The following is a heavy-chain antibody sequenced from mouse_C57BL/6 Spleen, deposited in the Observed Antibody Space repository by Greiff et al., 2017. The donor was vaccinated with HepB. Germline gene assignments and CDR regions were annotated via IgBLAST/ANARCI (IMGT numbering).Heavy chain of an antibody. CDR2: IYPGDGDT. J-gene: IGHJ4*01. CDR1: GYAFSSSW. CDR3: ERELRLRGMDY. D-gene: IGHD3-2*02. Sequence: VKLVESGPELVKPGASVKISCKASGYAFSSSWMNWVKQRPGKGLEWIGRIYPGDGDTNYNGKFKGKATLTADKSSSTAYMQLSSLTSEDSAVYFWERELRLRGMDYWGQGTSVTVSS. V-gene: IGHV1-82*01.